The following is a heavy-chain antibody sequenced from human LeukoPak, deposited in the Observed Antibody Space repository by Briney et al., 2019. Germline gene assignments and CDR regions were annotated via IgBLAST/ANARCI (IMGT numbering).Heavy chain of an antibody. CDR2: IYSGGST. V-gene: IGHV3-53*01. CDR3: ARDGFFSNWFDY. CDR1: GFTVSSNY. Sequence: GGSLRLSCAASGFTVSSNYMSWVRQAPGKGLEWVSVIYSGGSTYYADSVKSRFTISRDNSKNTLYLQMNSLRAEDTAVYYCARDGFFSNWFDYWGQGTLVTVSS. J-gene: IGHJ4*02. D-gene: IGHD3-10*01.